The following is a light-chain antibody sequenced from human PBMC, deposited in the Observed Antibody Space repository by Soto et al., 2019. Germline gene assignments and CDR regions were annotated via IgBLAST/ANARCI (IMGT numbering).Light chain of an antibody. CDR3: FSYTSSGTYV. CDR1: SSDVGNYKY. J-gene: IGLJ1*01. V-gene: IGLV2-14*01. CDR2: EVS. Sequence: QSVLTQPASVSGSPGQSITTSCTGTSSDVGNYKYVSWYQQHPGKAPKLMIYEVSNRPSGVSNRFSGSKSGNTASLTISGLQAEDEIDYYCFSYTSSGTYVFGTGTSHRP.